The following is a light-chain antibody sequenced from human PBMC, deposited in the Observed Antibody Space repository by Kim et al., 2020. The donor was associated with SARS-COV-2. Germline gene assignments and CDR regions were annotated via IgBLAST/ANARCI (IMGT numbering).Light chain of an antibody. CDR1: SSDVGGHEH. CDR3: ISYTSSGTWV. V-gene: IGLV2-14*04. CDR2: NVT. Sequence: GQSITISCSGTSSDVGGHEHVSWFQQYAGKAPRLIIYNVTRRPSGVSSRFSGSKSDNTASLAISGLQADDEADYYCISYTSSGTWVFGGGTQLTVL. J-gene: IGLJ3*02.